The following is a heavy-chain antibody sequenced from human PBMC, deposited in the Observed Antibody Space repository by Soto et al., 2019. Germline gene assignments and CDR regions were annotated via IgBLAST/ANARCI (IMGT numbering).Heavy chain of an antibody. CDR3: AKGIPAAIENYYYFYMDV. D-gene: IGHD2-2*01. Sequence: NPSETLSLTCAVYGGSFSGYYWSWIRQPPGKGLEWIGEINHSGSTNYNPSLKSRVTISEDTSKNQFSLKLSSVTAADTAVYYCAKGIPAAIENYYYFYMDVWGKGTTVTVSS. V-gene: IGHV4-34*01. CDR2: INHSGST. CDR1: GGSFSGYY. J-gene: IGHJ6*03.